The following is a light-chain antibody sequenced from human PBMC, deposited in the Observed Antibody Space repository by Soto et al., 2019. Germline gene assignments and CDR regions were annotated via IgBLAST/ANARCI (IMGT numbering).Light chain of an antibody. CDR1: QSVTSSY. CDR2: GAS. J-gene: IGKJ4*01. Sequence: EVVLTQSPGTLSLSPGERATLSCRASQSVTSSYLAWYQQKPGQPPRLLIYGASSRATGIPDRFSGSGSGTDFTLSISRLEPEDFAVYYCQQCGSSPHTFGGGTKVEIK. CDR3: QQCGSSPHT. V-gene: IGKV3-20*01.